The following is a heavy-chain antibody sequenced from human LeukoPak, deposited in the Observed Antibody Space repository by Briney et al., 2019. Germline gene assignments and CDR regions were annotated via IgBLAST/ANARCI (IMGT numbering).Heavy chain of an antibody. J-gene: IGHJ6*02. D-gene: IGHD5-18*01. CDR3: AGGRGYVSPMDV. CDR1: GGSISSYY. Sequence: PSETLSLTCTVSGGSISSYYWSWVRQPPGKGLEWIGYIYYSGSTNYNPSLKSRVTISVDTSKNQFSLKLSSVTAADTAVYYWAGGRGYVSPMDVWGQGTTVTVSS. V-gene: IGHV4-59*01. CDR2: IYYSGST.